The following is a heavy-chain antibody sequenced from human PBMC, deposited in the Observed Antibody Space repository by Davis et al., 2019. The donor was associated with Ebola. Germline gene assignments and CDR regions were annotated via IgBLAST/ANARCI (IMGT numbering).Heavy chain of an antibody. J-gene: IGHJ6*02. Sequence: GGSLRLSCEASGFTFSGYAMTWVRQAPGKGLEWVSGISSSGGSTYYAGSVKGRFTISRDNSRNTLYLQMNSLRVEDTDKYYCAKFLLGKFYGMDVWGQGTTVTVSS. D-gene: IGHD7-27*01. CDR1: GFTFSGYA. V-gene: IGHV3-23*01. CDR3: AKFLLGKFYGMDV. CDR2: ISSSGGST.